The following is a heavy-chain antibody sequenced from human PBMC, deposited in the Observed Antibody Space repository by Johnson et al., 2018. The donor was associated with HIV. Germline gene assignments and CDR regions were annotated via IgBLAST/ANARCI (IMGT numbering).Heavy chain of an antibody. CDR3: ARDLRNSGWSNGFDV. CDR2: IRGSGGST. J-gene: IGHJ3*01. V-gene: IGHV3-23*04. D-gene: IGHD6-19*01. Sequence: VQLVESGGGVVQPGRSLRLSCAASGFTFSSYAMSWVRQAPGKGLEWVSAIRGSGGSTYYADSVKGRFTISRDNSKNTLYLQMNSLRAEDTALYYCARDLRNSGWSNGFDVWGQGTMVTVSS. CDR1: GFTFSSYA.